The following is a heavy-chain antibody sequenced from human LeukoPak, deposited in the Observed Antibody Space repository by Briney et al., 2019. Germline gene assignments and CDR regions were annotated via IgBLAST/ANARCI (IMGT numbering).Heavy chain of an antibody. CDR3: ARERQELRFVERWFDS. CDR2: ISAYNGNT. J-gene: IGHJ5*01. V-gene: IGHV1-18*01. CDR1: GYTFTSYG. D-gene: IGHD3-16*01. Sequence: GASVKVSCKASGYTFTSYGISWVRQAPGQGLEWMGWISAYNGNTNYAQKVQGRLTMTTDTSTSTVHMELRSLTSDDTAVYYCARERQELRFVERWFDSWGQGTLVTVSS.